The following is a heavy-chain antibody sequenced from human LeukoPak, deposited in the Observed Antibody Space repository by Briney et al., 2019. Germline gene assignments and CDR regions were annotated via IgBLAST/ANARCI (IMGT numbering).Heavy chain of an antibody. CDR3: VRDYDYVWGTYQVYFDY. V-gene: IGHV3-11*06. CDR2: ISSGSSDT. D-gene: IGHD3-16*02. Sequence: GGSLRLSCAASGFTFSDYYMSWIRQAPGKGLEWVSYISSGSSDTYYADSVKGRFTMSRDNAKNSLYLEMNSLRDEDTAVYYCVRDYDYVWGTYQVYFDYWGQGILVTVSA. CDR1: GFTFSDYY. J-gene: IGHJ4*02.